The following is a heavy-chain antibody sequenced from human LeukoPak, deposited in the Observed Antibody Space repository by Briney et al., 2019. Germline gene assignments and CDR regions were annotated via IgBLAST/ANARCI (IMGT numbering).Heavy chain of an antibody. CDR1: GGSISSSSYY. Sequence: SETLSLTCTVSGGSISSSSYYWGWIRQPPGKGLEWIGSIYYSGSTYYNPSLKSRVTISVDTSKNQFSLKLRSVTAADTAVYYCARHYYDSSGYPFDYWGQGTLVTVSS. CDR2: IYYSGST. D-gene: IGHD3-22*01. CDR3: ARHYYDSSGYPFDY. J-gene: IGHJ4*02. V-gene: IGHV4-39*01.